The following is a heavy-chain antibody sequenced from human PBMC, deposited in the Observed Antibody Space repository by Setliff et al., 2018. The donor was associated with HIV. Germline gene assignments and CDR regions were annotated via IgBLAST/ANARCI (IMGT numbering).Heavy chain of an antibody. V-gene: IGHV1-46*02. CDR2: MNPSDGEA. CDR3: ARIGWYDNYFDS. Sequence: GASVKVSCKAYAYKFNNYYYHWVRQAPGQGLEWMAIMNPSDGEANYAQKFQGRLTVNRDRSTTTVHMELSSLTSDDTAVYFCARIGWYDNYFDSWGQGSLVTVSS. D-gene: IGHD3-3*01. J-gene: IGHJ1*01. CDR1: AYKFNNYY.